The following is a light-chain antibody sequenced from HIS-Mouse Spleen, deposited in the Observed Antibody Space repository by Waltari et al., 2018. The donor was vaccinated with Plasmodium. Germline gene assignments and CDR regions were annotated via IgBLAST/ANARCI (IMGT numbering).Light chain of an antibody. CDR3: QQYNNWSFT. Sequence: EIVITQYPATLSVSPGARATLSCRASQSVSSNLAWYQKKPGQAPRLLIYGASTRATGIPARFSGSGSGTEFTLTISSLQSEDFAVYYCQQYNNWSFTFGPGTKVDIK. CDR2: GAS. V-gene: IGKV3-15*01. J-gene: IGKJ3*01. CDR1: QSVSSN.